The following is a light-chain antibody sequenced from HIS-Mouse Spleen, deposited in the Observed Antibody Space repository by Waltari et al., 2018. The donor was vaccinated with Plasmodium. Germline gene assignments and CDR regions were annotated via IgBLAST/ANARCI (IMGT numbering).Light chain of an antibody. J-gene: IGKJ1*01. V-gene: IGKV1-39*01. CDR1: QSISSY. CDR2: AAS. CDR3: QQSYSTWT. Sequence: DIQMTQSPSSLSASVGDRVTITCRASQSISSYLNWYQQKPGKAPKLLIYAASSLQSGVPSRFSGSGSGTDCTLTISSLQPEDFATYNCQQSYSTWTFGQGTKVEIK.